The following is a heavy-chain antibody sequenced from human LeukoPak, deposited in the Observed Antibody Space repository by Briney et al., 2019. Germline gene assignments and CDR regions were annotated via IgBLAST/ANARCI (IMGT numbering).Heavy chain of an antibody. CDR3: ARGGVPAAIEKNWFDP. V-gene: IGHV1-46*01. J-gene: IGHJ5*02. D-gene: IGHD2-2*01. CDR1: GYTFTSYY. Sequence: ASVKVSCKASGYTFTSYYKHWMRQAPGQGLEWMGIINPSGGSTSYAQKFQGRVTMTRDTSTSTVYMELSSLRSEDTAVYYCARGGVPAAIEKNWFDPWGQGTLVTVSS. CDR2: INPSGGST.